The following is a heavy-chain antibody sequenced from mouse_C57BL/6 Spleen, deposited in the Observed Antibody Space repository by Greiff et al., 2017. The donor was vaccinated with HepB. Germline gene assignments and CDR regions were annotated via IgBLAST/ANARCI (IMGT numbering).Heavy chain of an antibody. V-gene: IGHV14-4*01. CDR2: IDPENGDT. Sequence: EVMLVESGAELVRPGASVKLSCTASGFNIKDDYMHWVKQRPEQGLEWIGWIDPENGDTEYASKFQGKATITADKSSSTAYLQLSSLTSEDTAVYYCTVRFSDYWGQGTTLTVSS. D-gene: IGHD1-1*01. CDR3: TVRFSDY. CDR1: GFNIKDDY. J-gene: IGHJ2*01.